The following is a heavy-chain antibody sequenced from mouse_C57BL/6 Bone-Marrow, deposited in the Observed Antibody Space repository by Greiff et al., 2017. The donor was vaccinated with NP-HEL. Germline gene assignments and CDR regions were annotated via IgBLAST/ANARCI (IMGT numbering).Heavy chain of an antibody. V-gene: IGHV14-4*01. J-gene: IGHJ2*01. CDR3: TIDSSGLYYFDY. CDR2: IDPENGDT. CDR1: GFNIKDDY. Sequence: VQLQQSGAELVRPGASVKLSCTASGFNIKDDYMHWVKQRPEQGLEWIGWIDPENGDTEYASKFQGKATITADTSSNTAYLQLSSLTSEDTAVYYCTIDSSGLYYFDYWGQGTTLTVSS. D-gene: IGHD3-2*02.